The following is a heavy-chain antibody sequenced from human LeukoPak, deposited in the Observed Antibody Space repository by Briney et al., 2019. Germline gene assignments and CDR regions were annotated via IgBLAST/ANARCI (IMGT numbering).Heavy chain of an antibody. CDR2: IYPGDSDT. Sequence: GESLKISCKGSGYSFTSYWIGWVRQMPGKGLEWKGIIYPGDSDTRYSPSFQGQVTISADKSISTAYLQWSSLKASDTAMYYCARHLLVPAAIGLFDYWGQGTLVTVSS. V-gene: IGHV5-51*01. J-gene: IGHJ4*02. CDR1: GYSFTSYW. CDR3: ARHLLVPAAIGLFDY. D-gene: IGHD2-2*01.